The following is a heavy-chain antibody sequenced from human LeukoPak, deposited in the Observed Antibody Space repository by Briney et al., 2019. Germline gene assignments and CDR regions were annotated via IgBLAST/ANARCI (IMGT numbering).Heavy chain of an antibody. Sequence: ASQTQSLICALYGPSFSGYYWSWIRQPPGKGLEWLGEINHSGSNNYNPPLKTRVTISVDTSKNQFSLKLSSVTAADTAVYYCARGGYSSGWYAFWGQGTLVTVSS. CDR3: ARGGYSSGWYAF. CDR2: INHSGSN. CDR1: GPSFSGYY. V-gene: IGHV4-34*01. J-gene: IGHJ4*02. D-gene: IGHD6-19*01.